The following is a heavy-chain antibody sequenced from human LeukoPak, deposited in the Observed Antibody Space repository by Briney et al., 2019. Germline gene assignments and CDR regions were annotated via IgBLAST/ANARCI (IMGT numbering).Heavy chain of an antibody. Sequence: GGSLRLSCAASGFSFSDYYMTWIRQDPGKGLEWVSYISSSGTYTNYADSVKGRFTISRDNAKNSLYLQMNSLSAEDTAVYYCAKIAGTYSPDYWGQGTLVTVPS. CDR2: ISSSGTYT. D-gene: IGHD1-26*01. J-gene: IGHJ4*02. CDR1: GFSFSDYY. CDR3: AKIAGTYSPDY. V-gene: IGHV3-11*06.